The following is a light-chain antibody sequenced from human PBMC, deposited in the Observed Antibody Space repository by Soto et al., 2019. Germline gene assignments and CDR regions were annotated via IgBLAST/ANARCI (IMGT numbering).Light chain of an antibody. Sequence: DIQMTQSPSSVSAAVGDRVTITCGASQGISSWLAWYQQQPGRAPKLLIYAASTLQRGVPSRFSGSGSGTDFSLTISSLQPEDFATYYCQQAHSFPVSFGQGTRLEI. V-gene: IGKV1-12*01. CDR1: QGISSW. J-gene: IGKJ5*01. CDR2: AAS. CDR3: QQAHSFPVS.